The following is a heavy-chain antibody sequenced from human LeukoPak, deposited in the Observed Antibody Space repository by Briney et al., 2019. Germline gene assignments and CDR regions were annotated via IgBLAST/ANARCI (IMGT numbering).Heavy chain of an antibody. V-gene: IGHV4-39*07. J-gene: IGHJ4*02. Sequence: SETLSLTCTVSGGSISSSDYYWGWIRQPPGKGLEWVGSIYYSGSTYYNPSLKSRVTMSLDTSKNQISLKLSSVTAADTAVYYCARTYSYDSSPVDFWGQGTLVTVSS. CDR3: ARTYSYDSSPVDF. CDR1: GGSISSSDYY. CDR2: IYYSGST. D-gene: IGHD3-22*01.